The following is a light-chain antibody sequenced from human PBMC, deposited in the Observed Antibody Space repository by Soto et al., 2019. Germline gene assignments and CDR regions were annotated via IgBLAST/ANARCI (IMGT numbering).Light chain of an antibody. CDR2: EVS. CDR3: SSYTSISPWV. J-gene: IGLJ3*02. V-gene: IGLV2-14*01. Sequence: QSALTQPASVSGSPGQSITISCTGTSSDVGGYNYVSWYQQHPGKAPKLMIYEVSNRPSGVSNRFSGSKSGNTASLTISGLQAEDEADYYCSSYTSISPWVFGGGTKVTVL. CDR1: SSDVGGYNY.